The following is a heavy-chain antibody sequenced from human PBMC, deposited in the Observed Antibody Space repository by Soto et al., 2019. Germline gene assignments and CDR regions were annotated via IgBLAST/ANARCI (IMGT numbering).Heavy chain of an antibody. CDR3: ARSFYRSYGMDV. CDR1: GYTFTGYY. D-gene: IGHD1-26*01. CDR2: INPNSGGT. J-gene: IGHJ6*02. Sequence: ASVKVSCKASGYTFTGYYMHWVRQAPGQGLEWMGWINPNSGGTNYAQKFQGWVTMTRDTSISTAYMELSRLRSDDTAVYYCARSFYRSYGMDVWGQGNTVTVSS. V-gene: IGHV1-2*04.